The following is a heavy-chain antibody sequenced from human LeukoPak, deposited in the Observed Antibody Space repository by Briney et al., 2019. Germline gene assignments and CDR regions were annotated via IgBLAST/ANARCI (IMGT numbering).Heavy chain of an antibody. D-gene: IGHD3-22*01. Sequence: SVKVSCKASGGTFSSYAISWVRQAPGQGLEWMGGIIPIFGTANYAQKFQGRVTITADESTSTAYMELSSLRSEDTAVYYCARGGPLHYYNSSGPPPDYWGQGTLVTVSS. V-gene: IGHV1-69*13. CDR1: GGTFSSYA. CDR2: IIPIFGTA. J-gene: IGHJ4*02. CDR3: ARGGPLHYYNSSGPPPDY.